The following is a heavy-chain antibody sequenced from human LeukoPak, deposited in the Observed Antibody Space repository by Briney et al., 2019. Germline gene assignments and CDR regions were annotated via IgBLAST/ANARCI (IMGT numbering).Heavy chain of an antibody. D-gene: IGHD2-15*01. V-gene: IGHV4-30-2*01. CDR3: ARVSCGDVLDY. CDR2: IYHSGST. CDR1: GGSISSGGYS. J-gene: IGHJ4*02. Sequence: SETLSLTCAVSGGSISSGGYSWSWIRQPPGKGLEWIGYIYHSGSTYYNPSLKSRVTISVDRSKNQFSLKLSSVTAADTAVYYCARVSCGDVLDYWGQGTLVTVSS.